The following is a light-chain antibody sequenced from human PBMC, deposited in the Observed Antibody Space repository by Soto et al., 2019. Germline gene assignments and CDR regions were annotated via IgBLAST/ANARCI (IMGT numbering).Light chain of an antibody. J-gene: IGLJ3*02. CDR1: SSNIGAGYD. V-gene: IGLV1-40*01. CDR3: QSYDSSLSGHWV. CDR2: GNN. Sequence: QSVLTQPPSVSGAPGQRVTISCTESSSNIGAGYDVHWYQQLPGTAPKLLIYGNNNRPSGVPDRFSGSKSGTSASLAITGLQAEDEADYYCQSYDSSLSGHWVFGGGTKLTVL.